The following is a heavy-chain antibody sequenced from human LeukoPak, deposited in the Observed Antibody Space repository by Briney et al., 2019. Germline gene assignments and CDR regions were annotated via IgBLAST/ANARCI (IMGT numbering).Heavy chain of an antibody. CDR3: AKGRGSISWYLGFDY. Sequence: GGSLRLSCAASGFTFSSYAMSWVRQAPGKGLEWVSVISGGGGSTYYADSVEGRFTISRDNSKNTLHLQMNSLRAEDTAVYYCAKGRGSISWYLGFDYWGQGTLVTVSS. CDR2: ISGGGGST. J-gene: IGHJ4*02. CDR1: GFTFSSYA. D-gene: IGHD6-19*01. V-gene: IGHV3-23*01.